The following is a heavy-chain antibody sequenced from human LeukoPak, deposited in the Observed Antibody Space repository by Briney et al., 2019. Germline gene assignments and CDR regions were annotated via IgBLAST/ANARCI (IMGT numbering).Heavy chain of an antibody. Sequence: GGSLRLSCVASGFTFSSYSMNWVRQAPGKGLEWVSSITRSSYIYYADSLKGRFTISRHNAKKSVYLQMNSLRAEDTAVYYCARGALDAATPFDSWGQGTLVTVSS. CDR3: ARGALDAATPFDS. CDR2: ITRSSYI. D-gene: IGHD2-15*01. CDR1: GFTFSSYS. V-gene: IGHV3-21*01. J-gene: IGHJ5*01.